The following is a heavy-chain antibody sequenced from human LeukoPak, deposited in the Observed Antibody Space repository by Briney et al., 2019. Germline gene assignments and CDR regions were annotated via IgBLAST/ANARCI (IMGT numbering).Heavy chain of an antibody. V-gene: IGHV4-31*03. CDR1: GGSISSGGYY. CDR3: ARRVIAATLDY. Sequence: SETLSLTCTVSGGSISSGGYYWSWIRQHPGKGLEWIGYIYYSGSTYYNPSLKSRVTISADTSKNQFSLRLSSGTAADTAIYYCARRVIAATLDYWGQGTLVTVSS. J-gene: IGHJ4*02. D-gene: IGHD2-15*01. CDR2: IYYSGST.